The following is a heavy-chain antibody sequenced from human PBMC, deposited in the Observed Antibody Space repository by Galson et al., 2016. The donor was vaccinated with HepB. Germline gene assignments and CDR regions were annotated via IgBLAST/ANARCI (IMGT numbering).Heavy chain of an antibody. CDR1: GDTFSNHA. CDR2: IIPILNIA. J-gene: IGHJ4*02. V-gene: IGHV1-69*04. Sequence: SVKVSCKASGDTFSNHAINWVRQAPGQGLEWMGRIIPILNIANYAQKFQGRVTITADESTSTAYMELRSLRSDDTAVYYCARKRRDGIFSLSLWGQGTLVTVSS. CDR3: ARKRRDGIFSLSL. D-gene: IGHD3-3*01.